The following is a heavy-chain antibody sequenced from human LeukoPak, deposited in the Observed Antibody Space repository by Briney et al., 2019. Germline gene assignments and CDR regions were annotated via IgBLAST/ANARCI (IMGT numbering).Heavy chain of an antibody. CDR3: VRVKGTYFDF. CDR2: ISASGGNI. J-gene: IGHJ4*02. Sequence: GGSLRRSCAASGFPFSSYSMNWVRQAPGKGLEWVSYISASGGNIYYLEAVKGRFTVSRDNAMNSLFLQMNRPRAEDTAIYYCVRVKGTYFDFWGQGTLVTVSS. CDR1: GFPFSSYS. V-gene: IGHV3-48*01. D-gene: IGHD1-1*01.